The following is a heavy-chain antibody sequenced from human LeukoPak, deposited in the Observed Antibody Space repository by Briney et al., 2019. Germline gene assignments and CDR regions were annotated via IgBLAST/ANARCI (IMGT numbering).Heavy chain of an antibody. V-gene: IGHV1-69*05. D-gene: IGHD5-12*01. Sequence: GSSVKVSCKASGGTFTRYAISWLRQAPGRGLEWMGRIIPIFGTAKYAQMLQGRVTITTDEFTSTAYMELSSLRSEDTAVYYGESRYGGSIDYWGQGTLVTVSS. CDR3: ESRYGGSIDY. CDR2: IIPIFGTA. CDR1: GGTFTRYA. J-gene: IGHJ4*02.